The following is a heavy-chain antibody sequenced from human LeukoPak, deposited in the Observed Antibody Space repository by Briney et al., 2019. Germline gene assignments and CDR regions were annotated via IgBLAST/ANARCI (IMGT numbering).Heavy chain of an antibody. CDR1: GYTFTSYY. CDR2: INPSGGST. Sequence: ASVKVSCKASGYTFTSYYMHWVRQAPGQGLEWMGIINPSGGSTSYAQKFQGRVTMTRDASTSTVYMELSSLRSEDTAVYYCARDRYCSSTSCPRSLDYWGQGTLVTVSS. CDR3: ARDRYCSSTSCPRSLDY. J-gene: IGHJ4*02. V-gene: IGHV1-46*01. D-gene: IGHD2-2*01.